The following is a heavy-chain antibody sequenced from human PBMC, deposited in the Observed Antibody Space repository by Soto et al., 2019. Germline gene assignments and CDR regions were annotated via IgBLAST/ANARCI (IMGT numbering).Heavy chain of an antibody. V-gene: IGHV3-73*02. CDR3: TSTHCSSTSCFWFDP. D-gene: IGHD2-2*01. Sequence: EVQLVESGGGLVQPGGSLKLSCAASGFTFSGSAMHWVRQASGKGLEWVGRIRSKANSYATAYAASVKGRFTISRDDSKNKAYLQMNSLKTEDTAVYYCTSTHCSSTSCFWFDPWGQGTLVTVSS. CDR1: GFTFSGSA. CDR2: IRSKANSYAT. J-gene: IGHJ5*02.